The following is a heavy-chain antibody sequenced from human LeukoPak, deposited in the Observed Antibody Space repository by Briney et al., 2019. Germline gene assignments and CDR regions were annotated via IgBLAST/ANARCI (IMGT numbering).Heavy chain of an antibody. Sequence: GGSLRLSCAASGFTFSDYWMYWVRQAPGKGLEGVANIRGDGSGISYVDSVKGRFIISRDNSRNSLYLQMNSLRAEDTAVYYCAKMAVAGQKHFDYWGQGTLVTVSS. D-gene: IGHD6-19*01. CDR2: IRGDGSGI. CDR1: GFTFSDYW. CDR3: AKMAVAGQKHFDY. V-gene: IGHV3-7*03. J-gene: IGHJ4*02.